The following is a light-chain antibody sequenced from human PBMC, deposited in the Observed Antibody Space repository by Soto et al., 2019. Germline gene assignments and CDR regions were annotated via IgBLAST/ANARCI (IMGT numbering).Light chain of an antibody. CDR1: QNINRY. J-gene: IGKJ5*01. V-gene: IGKV3-11*01. CDR2: VAS. CDR3: QQRSNWPIT. Sequence: EIVLTQSPATLSLSPGGRATLSCRASQNINRYLAWYHQKPGQPPRLLIYVASTRATGIPARFSGSGSGTDFTLTISSLEPEDFAVYYCQQRSNWPITFGQGTRLEIK.